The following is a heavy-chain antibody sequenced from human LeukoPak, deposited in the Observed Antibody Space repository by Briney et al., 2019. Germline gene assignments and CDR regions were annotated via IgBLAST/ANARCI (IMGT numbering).Heavy chain of an antibody. CDR2: ISYDGSNK. CDR3: AKDQGYDSSGYYDTTYFNY. D-gene: IGHD3-22*01. Sequence: PGGSLRLSCAASGFTFSSYGMHWVRQAPGKGLEWVAVISYDGSNKYYADPVKGRFTISRDNSKNTLYLQMNSLRAEDTAVYYCAKDQGYDSSGYYDTTYFNYWGQGTLVTVSS. CDR1: GFTFSSYG. V-gene: IGHV3-30*18. J-gene: IGHJ4*02.